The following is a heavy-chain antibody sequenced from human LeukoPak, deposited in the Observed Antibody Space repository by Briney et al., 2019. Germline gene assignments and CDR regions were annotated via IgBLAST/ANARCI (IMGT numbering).Heavy chain of an antibody. V-gene: IGHV4-59*12. CDR2: IYYSGST. J-gene: IGHJ5*02. CDR1: GGSISSYY. Sequence: PSETLSLTCTVSGGSISSYYWSWIRQPPGKGLEWIGYIYYSGSTSYNPSLKSRVTISVERSKNHFSLNLSSLTAADTAVYYCARVYSSSHNWFDTWGQGTQVTVSS. CDR3: ARVYSSSHNWFDT. D-gene: IGHD6-13*01.